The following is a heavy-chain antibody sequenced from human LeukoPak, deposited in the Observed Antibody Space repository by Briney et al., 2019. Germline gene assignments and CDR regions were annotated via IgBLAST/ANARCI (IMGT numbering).Heavy chain of an antibody. J-gene: IGHJ6*03. CDR2: MYYSGST. CDR1: GGSITSGDYY. Sequence: SETLSLTCTVSGGSITSGDYYWSWIRQPPGKGLEWIAYMYYSGSTYYNPSLKSRVTMSADTSKNQFSLKLSSVTAADTAVYYCARDPGGVGYYYYMDVWGKGTTVTVSS. CDR3: ARDPGGVGYYYYMDV. V-gene: IGHV4-30-4*01. D-gene: IGHD3-16*01.